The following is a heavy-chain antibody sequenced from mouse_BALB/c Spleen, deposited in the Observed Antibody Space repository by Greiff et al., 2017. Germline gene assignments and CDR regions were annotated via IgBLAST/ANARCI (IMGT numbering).Heavy chain of an antibody. CDR3: ARRKVYFDV. V-gene: IGHV1-7*01. Sequence: QVQLQQSGAELAKPGASVKMSCKASGYTFTSYWMHWVKQRPGQGLEWIGYINPSTGYTEYNQKFKDKATLTADKSSSTAYMQLSSLTSEDSAVYYCARRKVYFDVWGAGTTGTVSS. D-gene: IGHD1-3*01. CDR2: INPSTGYT. CDR1: GYTFTSYW. J-gene: IGHJ1*01.